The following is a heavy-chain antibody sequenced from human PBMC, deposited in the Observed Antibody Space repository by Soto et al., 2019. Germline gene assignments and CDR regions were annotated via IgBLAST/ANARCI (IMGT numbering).Heavy chain of an antibody. J-gene: IGHJ4*02. V-gene: IGHV4-30-4*01. Sequence: PSETLSLTCTVSGGSISSGDYYWSWSRQPPGRGLEWIGYIYYSGSTYYNPSLKSRVTISVDTSKNQFSLKLSSVTAADTAVYYCARVRGGGVLTVLRFLEWSSDYWGQGTLVTVSS. CDR1: GGSISSGDYY. CDR2: IYYSGST. CDR3: ARVRGGGVLTVLRFLEWSSDY. D-gene: IGHD3-3*01.